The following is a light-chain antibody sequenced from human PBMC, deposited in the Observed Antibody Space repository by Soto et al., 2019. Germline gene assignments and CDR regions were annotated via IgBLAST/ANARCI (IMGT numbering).Light chain of an antibody. V-gene: IGLV1-44*01. CDR2: TNN. Sequence: QSVLTQPPSVSGTPGQRVTISCSGSSSNIGRNTVNWYQQLPGTAPKLLIYTNNQRPSGVPDRFSGSKSGTSASLAISWLQSEDEADYYCAAWDDSLNGWVFGGGTKLTVL. J-gene: IGLJ3*02. CDR3: AAWDDSLNGWV. CDR1: SSNIGRNT.